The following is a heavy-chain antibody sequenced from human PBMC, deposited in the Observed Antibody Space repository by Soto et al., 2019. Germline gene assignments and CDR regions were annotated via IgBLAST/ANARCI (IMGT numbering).Heavy chain of an antibody. Sequence: EVQLVESGGTLIPPGGSLILSCAASGFTVSHNYMSWVRLAPGKGLEWVSSVFGGGHTTYADSVKGRFSVSRDNSVNTFYLQMTGLRSDDTVVYYCSFQSPLAGWFDPCGQGTLVTVSS. CDR3: SFQSPLAGWFDP. CDR2: VFGGGHT. CDR1: GFTVSHNY. V-gene: IGHV3-53*01. J-gene: IGHJ5*02.